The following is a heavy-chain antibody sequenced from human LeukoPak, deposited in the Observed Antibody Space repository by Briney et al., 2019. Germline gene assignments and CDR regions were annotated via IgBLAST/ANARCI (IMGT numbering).Heavy chain of an antibody. CDR3: ARAYCSSTSCPYYFDY. J-gene: IGHJ4*02. D-gene: IGHD2-2*01. Sequence: GESLKISCKGSGYSFTSYWIGWVRQMPGKGLEWMGIIYPGDSDTRYSPFFQGQVTISADKSISTAYLQWSSLKASDTAMYYCARAYCSSTSCPYYFDYWGQGTLVTVSS. CDR1: GYSFTSYW. V-gene: IGHV5-51*01. CDR2: IYPGDSDT.